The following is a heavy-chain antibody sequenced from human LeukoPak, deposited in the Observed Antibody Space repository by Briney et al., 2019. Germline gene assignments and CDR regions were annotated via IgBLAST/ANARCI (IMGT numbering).Heavy chain of an antibody. Sequence: ASVKVSCKASGGTFSSYAISWVRQAPGQGLKWWGIINPSGGSTSYAQKFQGRVTMTRDTSTSTVYMELSSLRSEDTAVYYCARDLLPHSSGYYYVDYWGQGTLVTVSS. CDR3: ARDLLPHSSGYYYVDY. CDR1: GGTFSSYA. CDR2: INPSGGST. D-gene: IGHD3-22*01. V-gene: IGHV1-46*01. J-gene: IGHJ4*02.